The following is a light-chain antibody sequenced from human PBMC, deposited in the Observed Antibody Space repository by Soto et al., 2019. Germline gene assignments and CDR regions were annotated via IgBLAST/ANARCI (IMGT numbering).Light chain of an antibody. V-gene: IGKV1-5*01. CDR2: DAS. J-gene: IGKJ1*01. Sequence: DIQMTQSPSSLSASVRDRVTITCQASQSISSYLNWYQQKPGKAPTLLIYDASSLESGVPSRFSGSGSGTEFTLTISSLQPDDFATYYCQQFNSYSPGAVGQGTKVEIK. CDR1: QSISSY. CDR3: QQFNSYSPGA.